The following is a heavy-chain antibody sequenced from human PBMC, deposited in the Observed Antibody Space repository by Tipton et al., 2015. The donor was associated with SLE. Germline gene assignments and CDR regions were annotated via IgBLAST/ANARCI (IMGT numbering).Heavy chain of an antibody. CDR1: GGSISSYY. CDR2: IYYSGST. Sequence: GLVKPSETLSLTCSVSGGSISSYYWSWIRQPPGKGLEWIGYIYYSGSTNYNPSLKSRVTISVDTSLNQFSLRLTSVTAADTAVYYCASQMYSSGWYFDYWGQGTLVTVSS. J-gene: IGHJ4*02. V-gene: IGHV4-59*12. CDR3: ASQMYSSGWYFDY. D-gene: IGHD6-19*01.